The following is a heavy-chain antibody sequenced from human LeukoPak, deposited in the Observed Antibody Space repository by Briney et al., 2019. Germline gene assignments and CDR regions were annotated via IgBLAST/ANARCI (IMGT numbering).Heavy chain of an antibody. V-gene: IGHV4-59*08. CDR1: GGSISSYY. J-gene: IGHJ6*03. Sequence: SETLSLTCTVSGGSISSYYWSWIRQPPGKGLEWIGYIYYSGSTNYNPSLKSRVTMSGYTSKNQFSLRLTSVTAADTAVYYCARHPSNYDPFYYYYMDVWGKGTTVTVPS. CDR3: ARHPSNYDPFYYYYMDV. D-gene: IGHD4-11*01. CDR2: IYYSGST.